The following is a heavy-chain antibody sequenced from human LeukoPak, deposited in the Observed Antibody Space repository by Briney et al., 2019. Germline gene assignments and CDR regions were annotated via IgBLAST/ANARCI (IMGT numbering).Heavy chain of an antibody. J-gene: IGHJ4*02. CDR2: ISYDGSNE. CDR1: GFTFSTYA. V-gene: IGHV3-30*03. Sequence: PGRSLRLSCAASGFTFSTYAMHWVRQAPGKGLEWVAVISYDGSNEFYADSVKGRFTISRDNSKNTLYLQMNSLRAEDTAVYYCARPKERAGTRLDYWGQGTLVTVSS. CDR3: ARPKERAGTRLDY. D-gene: IGHD6-19*01.